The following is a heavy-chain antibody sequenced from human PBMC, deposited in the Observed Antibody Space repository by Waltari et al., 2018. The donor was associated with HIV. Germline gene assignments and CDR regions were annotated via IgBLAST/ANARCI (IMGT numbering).Heavy chain of an antibody. J-gene: IGHJ6*02. CDR1: GGPISRGGTY. CDR2: IYCSGST. V-gene: IGHV4-31*03. D-gene: IGHD3-3*01. Sequence: QVQQQESGPGLVKPSQTLSHACTVSGGPISRGGTYGRSIRRTPGRGWEWIGYIYCSGSTYYSPSLKSRVTISVDTSKNQFSLNLSSVPASDTAVYYCARDHAMSFGGGGRDYGMDVWGQGTTVTVSS. CDR3: ARDHAMSFGGGGRDYGMDV.